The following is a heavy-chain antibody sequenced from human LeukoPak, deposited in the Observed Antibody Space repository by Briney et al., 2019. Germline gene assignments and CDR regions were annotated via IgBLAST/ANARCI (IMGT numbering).Heavy chain of an antibody. V-gene: IGHV3-9*01. J-gene: IGHJ4*02. D-gene: IGHD1-26*01. Sequence: GRSLRLSCAASGFTFDDYAMHWVRQAPGKGLEWVSGISWNSGSIGYADSVKGRFTISRDNAKNSLYLQMNSLRAEDTAVYYCARRRRNGSYYFDYWGQGTLVTVSS. CDR1: GFTFDDYA. CDR3: ARRRRNGSYYFDY. CDR2: ISWNSGSI.